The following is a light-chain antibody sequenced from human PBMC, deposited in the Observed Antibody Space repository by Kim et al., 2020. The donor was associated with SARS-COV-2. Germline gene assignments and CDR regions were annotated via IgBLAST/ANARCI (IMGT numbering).Light chain of an antibody. J-gene: IGKJ3*01. Sequence: DIQMTQSPSSVSASVRDSVTMTCRASAGISTWLAWYQQKPGKAPNLLIYAASDLQSEVPSRFSGSGSGTVFTLTINSLQPEDIGTYFCQQSYSLPPTFGPGTKVDIK. CDR1: AGISTW. CDR2: AAS. V-gene: IGKV1-12*01. CDR3: QQSYSLPPT.